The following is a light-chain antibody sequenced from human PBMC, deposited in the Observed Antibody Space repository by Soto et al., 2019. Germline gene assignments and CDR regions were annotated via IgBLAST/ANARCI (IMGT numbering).Light chain of an antibody. CDR1: SSDVGGYNY. J-gene: IGLJ1*01. Sequence: QSALTQPPSASGSPGQSVTISCTGTSSDVGGYNYVSWYQQHPGKAPKLMIYEVTKRPSGVPDRFSGSKSGNTASLTISGLQAEDEAAYYCSSYAGSNNLGVFGTGTKLTVL. V-gene: IGLV2-8*01. CDR2: EVT. CDR3: SSYAGSNNLGV.